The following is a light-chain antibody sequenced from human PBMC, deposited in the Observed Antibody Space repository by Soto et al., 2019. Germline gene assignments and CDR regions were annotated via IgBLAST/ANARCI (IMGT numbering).Light chain of an antibody. J-gene: IGLJ2*01. V-gene: IGLV2-14*01. CDR1: SSDVGGYNY. CDR2: DVS. CDR3: RSYTSEDTGV. Sequence: QSALTQPASVSGSPGQSITISCTGTSSDVGGYNYVSWYQQHPGKAPKLMIYDVSNRPSGVSNRFSGSKSGNTASLTISGLQAEYEADYYCRSYTSEDTGVFGGGTKVTVL.